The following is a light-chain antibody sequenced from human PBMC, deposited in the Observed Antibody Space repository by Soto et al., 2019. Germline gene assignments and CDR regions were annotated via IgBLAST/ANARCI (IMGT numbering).Light chain of an antibody. CDR1: QSISSW. J-gene: IGKJ2*01. V-gene: IGKV1-5*01. Sequence: DIEMTQSPSTLSASVGDRVTITCRASQSISSWLAWYQQKPGKAPKLLIYDAYSLESGVPSRFRGAGSGTEFTLTISSLQPDEFATYYCQQYIRYPYTFGQGTKLEIK. CDR2: DAY. CDR3: QQYIRYPYT.